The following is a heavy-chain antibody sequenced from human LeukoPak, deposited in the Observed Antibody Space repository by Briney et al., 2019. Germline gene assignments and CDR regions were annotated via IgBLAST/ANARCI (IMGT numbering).Heavy chain of an antibody. CDR3: ARRHASSSRDY. CDR2: IKQDGSDK. V-gene: IGHV3-7*01. J-gene: IGHJ4*02. Sequence: GGSLRLSCAASGFTFSNYWMSWVRQAPGKGLEWVANIKQDGSDKYYVDSVMGRFTVSRDNAKNSLYLQMNSLRAEDTAVYYCARRHASSSRDYWGQGTLVTVSS. D-gene: IGHD6-6*01. CDR1: GFTFSNYW.